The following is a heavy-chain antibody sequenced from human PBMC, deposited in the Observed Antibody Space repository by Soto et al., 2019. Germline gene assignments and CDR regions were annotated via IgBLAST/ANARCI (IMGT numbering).Heavy chain of an antibody. D-gene: IGHD3-22*01. Sequence: SVKVSCKASGGTFSSYAISWVRQAPGQGLEWMGGIIPIFGTANYAQKFQGRVTITADESTSTAYMELSSLRSEDTAVYYCAREYYYDSSGYYGAFDYWGQGTLVTVSS. V-gene: IGHV1-69*13. CDR3: AREYYYDSSGYYGAFDY. CDR2: IIPIFGTA. CDR1: GGTFSSYA. J-gene: IGHJ4*02.